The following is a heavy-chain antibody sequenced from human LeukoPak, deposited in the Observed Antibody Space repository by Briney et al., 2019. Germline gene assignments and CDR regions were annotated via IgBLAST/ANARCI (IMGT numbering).Heavy chain of an antibody. CDR1: GFPFSGYE. Sequence: GGSLRLSCAASGFPFSGYEVNWVRQAPGKGLVWIAYISSSGNEVHYDVSVKGRFTISRDNALNSVDLQMNSLRDEDTATYYCARGARFSGSGSYDYWGQGTLVTVSS. V-gene: IGHV3-48*03. D-gene: IGHD3-10*01. J-gene: IGHJ4*02. CDR2: ISSSGNEV. CDR3: ARGARFSGSGSYDY.